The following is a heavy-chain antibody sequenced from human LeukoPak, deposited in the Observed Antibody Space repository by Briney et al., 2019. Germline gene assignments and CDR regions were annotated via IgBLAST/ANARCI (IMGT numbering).Heavy chain of an antibody. CDR2: TYHSGST. J-gene: IGHJ4*02. Sequence: PSETLSLTCTVSGGSISSYYWSWIRQPPGKGLEWIGSTYHSGSTYYNPSLKSRVTISVDTSKNQFSLKLSSVTAADTAVYYCARVGGSSWYLDYWGQGTLVTVSS. D-gene: IGHD6-13*01. CDR1: GGSISSYY. CDR3: ARVGGSSWYLDY. V-gene: IGHV4-38-2*02.